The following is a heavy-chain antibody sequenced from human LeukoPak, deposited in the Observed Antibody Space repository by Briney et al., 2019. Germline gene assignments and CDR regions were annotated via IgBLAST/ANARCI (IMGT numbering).Heavy chain of an antibody. V-gene: IGHV3-9*03. Sequence: GGSLRLSCAASGFTFDDYAMHWVRQAPGKGLEWVSGISWNSGSIGYADSVKGRFTISRDNAKNSLYLQMNSLRAEDMALYYCAKALSLKYQLLWRGAFDIWGQGTMVTVSS. D-gene: IGHD2-2*01. CDR1: GFTFDDYA. CDR2: ISWNSGSI. J-gene: IGHJ3*02. CDR3: AKALSLKYQLLWRGAFDI.